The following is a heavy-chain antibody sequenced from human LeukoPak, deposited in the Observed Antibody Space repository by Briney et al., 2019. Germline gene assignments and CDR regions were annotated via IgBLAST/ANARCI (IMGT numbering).Heavy chain of an antibody. V-gene: IGHV1-2*02. Sequence: ASVKVSCKASGYTFTGYYMHRVRQAPGQGLEWMGWINPNSGGTNYAQKFQGRVTMTRDTSISTAHMELSRLRSDDTAVYYCARSAVGRYYDSSGYYPLFDYWGQGTLVTVSS. D-gene: IGHD3-22*01. CDR1: GYTFTGYY. J-gene: IGHJ4*02. CDR2: INPNSGGT. CDR3: ARSAVGRYYDSSGYYPLFDY.